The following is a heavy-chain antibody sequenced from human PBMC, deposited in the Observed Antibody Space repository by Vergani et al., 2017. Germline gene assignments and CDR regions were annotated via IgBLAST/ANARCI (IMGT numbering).Heavy chain of an antibody. D-gene: IGHD2-2*02. CDR3: ARAPRAHCSSTSCYRSDAFDI. J-gene: IGHJ3*02. Sequence: EVQLVESGGGLVQPGGSLRLSCAASGFTFSSYSMNWVRQAPGKGLEWVSYISSSSSTIYYADSVKGRFTISRDNAKTSLYLQMNSLRADDTAVYYCARAPRAHCSSTSCYRSDAFDIWGQGTMVTVSS. V-gene: IGHV3-48*01. CDR2: ISSSSSTI. CDR1: GFTFSSYS.